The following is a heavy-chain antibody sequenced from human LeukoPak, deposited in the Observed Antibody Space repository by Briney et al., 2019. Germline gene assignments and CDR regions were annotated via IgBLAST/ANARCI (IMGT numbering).Heavy chain of an antibody. Sequence: PGGSLRLSCAASGFTFNKYAMNWVRQAPGKGLEWVSSISSTTSYIFYADSVKGRFTTSRDNAKNSLYLQMNSLRAEDTAVYYCARDRTPPYDFWSGYQAYYYYGMDVWGQGTTVTVSS. CDR2: ISSTTSYI. J-gene: IGHJ6*02. CDR1: GFTFNKYA. V-gene: IGHV3-21*01. D-gene: IGHD3-3*01. CDR3: ARDRTPPYDFWSGYQAYYYYGMDV.